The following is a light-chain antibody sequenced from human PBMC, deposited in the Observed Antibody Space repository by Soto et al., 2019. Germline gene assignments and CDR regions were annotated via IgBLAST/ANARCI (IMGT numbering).Light chain of an antibody. CDR1: QSISNF. CDR2: AVS. V-gene: IGKV1-39*01. CDR3: QQSYSAAKT. J-gene: IGKJ1*01. Sequence: DIQMTQSPSSLSASVGDSVTITCRASQSISNFLNWYQQMPGKAPKLLIYAVSNLESGVPSRFSGSGSGTDFTLTISSLQREDFATYYCQQSYSAAKTFGQGTKVDIK.